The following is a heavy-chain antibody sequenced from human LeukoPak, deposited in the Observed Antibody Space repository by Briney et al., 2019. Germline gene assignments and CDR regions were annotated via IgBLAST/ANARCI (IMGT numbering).Heavy chain of an antibody. V-gene: IGHV4-59*01. CDR2: IYYSGST. Sequence: SETLSLTCTVSGGSISSYYWSWIRQPPGKGLEWIGYIYYSGSTNYNPSLKSRVTISVDTSKNQFSLKLGSVTAADTAVYYCARVSGYDSSGYYYGVYYFDYWGQGTLVTVSS. D-gene: IGHD3-22*01. CDR1: GGSISSYY. CDR3: ARVSGYDSSGYYYGVYYFDY. J-gene: IGHJ4*02.